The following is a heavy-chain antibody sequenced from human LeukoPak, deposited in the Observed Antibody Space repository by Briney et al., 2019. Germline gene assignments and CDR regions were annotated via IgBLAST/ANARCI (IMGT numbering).Heavy chain of an antibody. CDR1: GFTFSSYW. D-gene: IGHD3-3*01. CDR3: AKGSKEVLFTRDHHMDV. J-gene: IGHJ6*03. Sequence: GGSLRLSCAASGFTFSSYWMHWVRQAPGKGLVWVALISYDGSNKYYADSAKGRFTISRDNSKNTLYLQMNSLRAEDTAVYYCAKGSKEVLFTRDHHMDVWGKGTTVT. CDR2: ISYDGSNK. V-gene: IGHV3-30*18.